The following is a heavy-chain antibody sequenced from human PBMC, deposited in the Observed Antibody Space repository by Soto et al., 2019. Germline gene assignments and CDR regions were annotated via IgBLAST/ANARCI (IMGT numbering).Heavy chain of an antibody. CDR1: GFTVSSNY. J-gene: IGHJ4*02. Sequence: EVQLVETGGGLIQPGGSLRLSCAASGFTVSSNYMRWVRQAPGKGLEWVSVIYSGGSTYYADSVKGRFTISRDNSKNTLYLQMNSLRAEDTAVYYCARGGYYDSSGYCFDYWGQGTLVTVSS. CDR3: ARGGYYDSSGYCFDY. CDR2: IYSGGST. V-gene: IGHV3-53*02. D-gene: IGHD3-22*01.